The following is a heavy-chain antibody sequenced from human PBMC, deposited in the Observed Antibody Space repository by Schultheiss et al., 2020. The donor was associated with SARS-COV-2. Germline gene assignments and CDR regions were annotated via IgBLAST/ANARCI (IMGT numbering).Heavy chain of an antibody. CDR1: GFTFSNAW. Sequence: GGSLRLSCAASGFTFSNAWMSWVRQAPGKGLEWVRRIKSKTDGGTTDYAAPVKGRFTISRDDSKNTLYLQMNSLKTEVTAVYYCTTGGGYDPFDYWGQGTLVTVSS. V-gene: IGHV3-15*01. CDR2: IKSKTDGGTT. CDR3: TTGGGYDPFDY. J-gene: IGHJ4*02. D-gene: IGHD5-12*01.